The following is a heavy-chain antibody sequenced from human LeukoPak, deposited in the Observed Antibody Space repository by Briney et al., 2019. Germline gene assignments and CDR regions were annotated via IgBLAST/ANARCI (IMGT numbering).Heavy chain of an antibody. Sequence: ASVKVSCKASGGTFSSYAISWVRQAPGQGLEWMGRIIPILGIANYAQKFQGRVTITADKSTSTAYMELSSLRSEDTAVYYCARDLLPGTCGGDCSTDDYWGQGTLVTVSS. CDR2: IIPILGIA. D-gene: IGHD2-21*02. J-gene: IGHJ4*02. CDR1: GGTFSSYA. V-gene: IGHV1-69*04. CDR3: ARDLLPGTCGGDCSTDDY.